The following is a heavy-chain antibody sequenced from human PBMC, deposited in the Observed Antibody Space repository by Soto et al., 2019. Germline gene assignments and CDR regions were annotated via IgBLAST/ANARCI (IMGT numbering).Heavy chain of an antibody. V-gene: IGHV3-43*02. D-gene: IGHD2-15*01. Sequence: GGSLRLSCAASGFTFDDYAMHWVRQAPGKGLEWVSLISGDGGSTYYADSVKGRFTISRDNSKNSLYLQMNSLRTEDTALYYCAKDAYCSGGSCLNWFDPWGQGTLVTVSS. CDR1: GFTFDDYA. J-gene: IGHJ5*02. CDR3: AKDAYCSGGSCLNWFDP. CDR2: ISGDGGST.